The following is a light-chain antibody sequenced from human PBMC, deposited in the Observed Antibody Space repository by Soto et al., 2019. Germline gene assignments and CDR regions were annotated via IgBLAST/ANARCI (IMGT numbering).Light chain of an antibody. CDR3: QQYNNWPFS. CDR1: QGVTTN. CDR2: DVS. V-gene: IGKV3-15*01. Sequence: IVKTQAPAALSVSPGARATLSCRAGQGVTTNFAWYQQKSGQSPRLLIYDVSIRATGVPARFSGTGSETDFTLTISGLQSEDSAVYFCQQYNNWPFSFGQGTRLEI. J-gene: IGKJ5*01.